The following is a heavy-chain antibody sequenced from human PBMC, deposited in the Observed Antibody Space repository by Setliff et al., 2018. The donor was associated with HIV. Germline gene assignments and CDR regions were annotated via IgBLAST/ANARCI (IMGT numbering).Heavy chain of an antibody. Sequence: ASVKVSCKASGYTFTGYYMHWVRQAPGQGLEWMGYINAGDDNTRYSQKFQGRVTITRGTSANTAYMELSSLRSDDTAVYYCAREIGDYYDSSGYYPPTDYYYGMDVWGQGTTVTVSS. CDR1: GYTFTGYY. V-gene: IGHV1-3*01. CDR2: INAGDDNT. CDR3: AREIGDYYDSSGYYPPTDYYYGMDV. J-gene: IGHJ6*02. D-gene: IGHD3-22*01.